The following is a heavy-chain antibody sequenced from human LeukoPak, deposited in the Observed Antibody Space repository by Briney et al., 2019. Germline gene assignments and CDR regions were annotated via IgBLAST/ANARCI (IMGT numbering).Heavy chain of an antibody. CDR2: ISSSSSYI. V-gene: IGHV3-21*01. Sequence: PGRSLRLSCAASGFTFSSYGMHWVRQAPGKGLEWVSSISSSSSYIYYADSVKGRFTISRDNAKNSLYLQMNSLRAEDTAVCYCARDRDDTPTIDWGQGTLVTVSS. CDR1: GFTFSSYG. D-gene: IGHD3-3*01. J-gene: IGHJ4*02. CDR3: ARDRDDTPTID.